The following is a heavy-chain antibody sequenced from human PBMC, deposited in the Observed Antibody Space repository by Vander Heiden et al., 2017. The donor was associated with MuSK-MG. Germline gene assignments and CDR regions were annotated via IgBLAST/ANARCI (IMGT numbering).Heavy chain of an antibody. J-gene: IGHJ4*02. CDR1: GGSLSSGGYY. CDR2: IYYSGST. V-gene: IGHV4-31*03. D-gene: IGHD6-19*01. CDR3: ARASRSRIAVAGSFDY. Sequence: QVQLQESGPGLVKPSQTLSLTCTVPGGSLSSGGYYWSWIRQHPGKGLEWIGYIYYSGSTYYNPSLKSRVTISVDTSKNQFSLKLSSVTAADTAVYYCARASRSRIAVAGSFDYWGQGTLVTVSS.